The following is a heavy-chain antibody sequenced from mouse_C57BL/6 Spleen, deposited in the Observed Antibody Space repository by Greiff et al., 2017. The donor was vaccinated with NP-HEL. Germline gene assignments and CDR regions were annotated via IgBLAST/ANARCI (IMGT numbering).Heavy chain of an antibody. Sequence: VQLKESGGGLVKPGGSLKLSCAASGFTFSDYGMHWVRQAPEKGLEWVAYISSGSSTIYYADTVKGRFTISRDNAKNTLFLQMTSLRSEDTAMYYCARLTGWYFDVWGTGTTVTVSS. J-gene: IGHJ1*03. D-gene: IGHD4-1*01. V-gene: IGHV5-17*01. CDR1: GFTFSDYG. CDR2: ISSGSSTI. CDR3: ARLTGWYFDV.